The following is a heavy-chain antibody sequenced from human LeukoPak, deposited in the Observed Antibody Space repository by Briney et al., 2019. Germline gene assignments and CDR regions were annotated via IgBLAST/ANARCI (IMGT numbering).Heavy chain of an antibody. J-gene: IGHJ4*02. CDR3: ARGTVPAAIGPSYFDY. D-gene: IGHD2-2*02. CDR2: IIPIFGTA. V-gene: IGHV1-69*13. Sequence: PVKVSCKASGGTFSSYAISWVRQAPGQGLEWMGGIIPIFGTANYAQKFQGRVTITADESTSTAYMELSSLRSEDTAVYYCARGTVPAAIGPSYFDYWGQGTLVTVSS. CDR1: GGTFSSYA.